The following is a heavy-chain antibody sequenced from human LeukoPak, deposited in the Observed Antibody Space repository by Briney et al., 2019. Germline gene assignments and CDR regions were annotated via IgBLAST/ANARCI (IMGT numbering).Heavy chain of an antibody. J-gene: IGHJ4*02. Sequence: GGSLRLSCAASGFTFSSYAMHWVRQAPGKGLEWVAVISYDGSNKYYADSVKGRFTISRDNSKNTLYLQMNSLRAEDTAVYYCAREGREQWPDEQYYFDYWGQGTLVTVSS. CDR2: ISYDGSNK. CDR1: GFTFSSYA. D-gene: IGHD6-19*01. CDR3: AREGREQWPDEQYYFDY. V-gene: IGHV3-30*04.